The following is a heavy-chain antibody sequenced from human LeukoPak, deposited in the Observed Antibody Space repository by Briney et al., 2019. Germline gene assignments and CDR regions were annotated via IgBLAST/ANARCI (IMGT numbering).Heavy chain of an antibody. V-gene: IGHV4-59*01. CDR3: ARTYGEYYYGSGSYYTFFDY. CDR1: GGSISSYY. J-gene: IGHJ4*02. CDR2: IYYSGST. Sequence: SETLSLTCTVSGGSISSYYWSWTRQPPGKGLEWIGYIYYSGSTNYNPSLKSRVTISVDTSKNQFSLKLSSVTAADTAVYYCARTYGEYYYGSGSYYTFFDYWGQGTLVTVSS. D-gene: IGHD3-10*01.